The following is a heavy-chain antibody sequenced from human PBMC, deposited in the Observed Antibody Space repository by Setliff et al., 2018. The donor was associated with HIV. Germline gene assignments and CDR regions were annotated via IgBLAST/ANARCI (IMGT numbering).Heavy chain of an antibody. CDR3: ARSLIYDSSNYYFDS. V-gene: IGHV4-61*10. D-gene: IGHD3-22*01. CDR2: IYFSGST. CDR1: GGSFSSVSYY. Sequence: SETLSLTCTVSGGSFSSVSYYWNWIRQPAGKGLEWIGRIYFSGSTNYNPSLKSRVTMSVDTSKNQFSLKLSSVAASDTAMYYCARSLIYDSSNYYFDSWGQGTLVTVSS. J-gene: IGHJ4*02.